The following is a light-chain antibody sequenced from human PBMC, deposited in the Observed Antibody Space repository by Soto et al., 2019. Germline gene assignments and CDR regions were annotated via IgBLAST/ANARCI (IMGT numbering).Light chain of an antibody. CDR1: PSISSW. V-gene: IGKV1-5*01. CDR3: QQYNSYSPRWT. Sequence: EIQMTQSPCTLSASVGERATITCRASPSISSWLAWYQQKPGKAPKLLIYDASSLESGVPSRFSGSGSGTEFTLTISSLQPDDFATYYCQQYNSYSPRWTFGQGTKVDIK. J-gene: IGKJ1*01. CDR2: DAS.